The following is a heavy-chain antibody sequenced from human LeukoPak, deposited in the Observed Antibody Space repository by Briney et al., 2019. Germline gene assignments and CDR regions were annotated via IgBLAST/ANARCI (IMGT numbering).Heavy chain of an antibody. D-gene: IGHD3-10*01. CDR1: GGSVSSGSSF. Sequence: PSETLSLTCTVSGGSVSSGSSFWSWIRQHPGKGLEWIGYIYHSGTTYYNPSLQSRVTMSVDTSKNQFSLKLSSVTAVDTAVYYCARKENVYYYFDYWGQGTLVTVSS. CDR3: ARKENVYYYFDY. CDR2: IYHSGTT. J-gene: IGHJ4*02. V-gene: IGHV4-31*03.